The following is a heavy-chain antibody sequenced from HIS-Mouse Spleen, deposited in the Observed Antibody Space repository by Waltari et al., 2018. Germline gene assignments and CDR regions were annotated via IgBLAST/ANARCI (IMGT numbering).Heavy chain of an antibody. D-gene: IGHD7-27*01. CDR3: ARRKLGTWDY. CDR1: GGSISSSSYY. J-gene: IGHJ4*02. Sequence: QLQLQESGPGLVKPSETLSLTCTVSGGSISSSSYYWGWIRQPPGKGLGWIGRVYYRGSTYYNPSLKSRVTISVDTSKNQFSLKLSSVTAADTAVYYCARRKLGTWDYWGQGTLVTVSS. V-gene: IGHV4-39*01. CDR2: VYYRGST.